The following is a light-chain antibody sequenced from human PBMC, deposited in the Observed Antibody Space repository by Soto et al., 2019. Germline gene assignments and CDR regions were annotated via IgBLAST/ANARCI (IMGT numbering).Light chain of an antibody. CDR3: QFYDSSLSVV. V-gene: IGLV1-40*01. J-gene: IGLJ2*01. CDR1: SSNIGAGYD. CDR2: GNS. Sequence: QSVLTQPPSVSGAPGQRVTISCTVSSSNIGAGYDVHWYQQLPGTAPQLLIYGNSKRPSGVPDRFSGSKSGTSASRAITGLQTEDEADDYCQFYDSSLSVVFGGGTQLTVL.